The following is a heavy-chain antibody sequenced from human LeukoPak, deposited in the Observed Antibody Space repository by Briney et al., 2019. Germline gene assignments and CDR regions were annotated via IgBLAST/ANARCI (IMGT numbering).Heavy chain of an antibody. CDR1: GGSFSGYH. CDR3: ATYAAGQGGRGY. V-gene: IGHV4-59*08. CDR2: IDYGGRA. J-gene: IGHJ4*02. D-gene: IGHD2-2*01. Sequence: SETLSLTCTVSGGSFSGYHWNWIRQPPGKGLEWIGEIDYGGRAHYSPSLKSRLTVSLETSKNHFSLNMRSATAADTAVYYCATYAAGQGGRGYWGQGTLVTVSS.